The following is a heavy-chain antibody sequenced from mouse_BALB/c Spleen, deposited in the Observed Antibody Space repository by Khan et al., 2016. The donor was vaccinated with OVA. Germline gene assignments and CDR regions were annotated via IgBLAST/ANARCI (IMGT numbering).Heavy chain of an antibody. Sequence: QIQLVQSGPELKKPGDTVKISCKASGYTFTNYGMNWVKQAPGKGLKWMGWINTYTGEPTYADDFKGRFAFSLETSASTAYLRINNLINEDTATYFCARPPYFSYVMVYWGQGTSVTVSS. CDR1: GYTFTNYG. V-gene: IGHV9-3-1*01. D-gene: IGHD2-10*01. CDR2: INTYTGEP. J-gene: IGHJ4*01. CDR3: ARPPYFSYVMVY.